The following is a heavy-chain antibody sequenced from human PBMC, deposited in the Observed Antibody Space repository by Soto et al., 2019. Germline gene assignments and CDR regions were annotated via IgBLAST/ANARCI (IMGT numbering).Heavy chain of an antibody. CDR2: IYYSGST. Sequence: PSETLSLTCSVSGGSISSRESYWGWIRQPPGKGLEWIGTIYYSGSTYYNPSLKSRVTISVDTSKNQFSLKLSSVTAADTAVYYCARHPERIAQIGWFDPWGQGTLVTVSS. CDR3: ARHPERIAQIGWFDP. CDR1: GGSISSRESY. V-gene: IGHV4-39*01. J-gene: IGHJ5*02. D-gene: IGHD6-13*01.